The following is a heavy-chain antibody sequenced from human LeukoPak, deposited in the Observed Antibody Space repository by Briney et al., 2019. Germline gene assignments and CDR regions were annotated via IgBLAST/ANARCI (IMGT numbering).Heavy chain of an antibody. V-gene: IGHV1-69*05. CDR3: ARTPPSCPNWFDP. CDR1: GGTFSSYA. CDR2: IIPIFGTA. Sequence: SVKVSCKASGGTFSSYAISWVRQAPGQGLEWMGGIIPIFGTANYAQKFQGRVTITTDESTSTAYMELSSLRSEDTAVYYCARTPPSCPNWFDPWGQRTLVTVSS. D-gene: IGHD2-2*01. J-gene: IGHJ5*02.